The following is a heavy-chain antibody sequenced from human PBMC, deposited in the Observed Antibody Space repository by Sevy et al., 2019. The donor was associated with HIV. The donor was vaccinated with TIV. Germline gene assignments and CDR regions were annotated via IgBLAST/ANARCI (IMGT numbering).Heavy chain of an antibody. Sequence: GGSLRLSCTASGFTFGDYAMSWCRQAPGKGLEWVGFIRSKTYGGTTEYAASAKGRFTISRDDSKSIAYLQMNSLKTEETAVYYCTRVRGTISPYYYYGMDVWGQGTTVTVSS. CDR1: GFTFGDYA. J-gene: IGHJ6*02. V-gene: IGHV3-49*03. CDR2: IRSKTYGGTT. D-gene: IGHD3-16*01. CDR3: TRVRGTISPYYYYGMDV.